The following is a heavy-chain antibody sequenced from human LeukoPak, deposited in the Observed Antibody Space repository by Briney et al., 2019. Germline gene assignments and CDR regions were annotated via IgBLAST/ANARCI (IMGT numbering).Heavy chain of an antibody. Sequence: GRSLRLSCAASGFTFSSYAMHWVRQAPGKGLEWVAVISYDGSNKYYADSVKGRFTISRDNSKNTLYLQMNSLKTEDTAVYYCATDSEWELANFRDAHDAFDIWGQGTMVTVSS. CDR2: ISYDGSNK. J-gene: IGHJ3*02. CDR3: ATDSEWELANFRDAHDAFDI. V-gene: IGHV3-30*04. D-gene: IGHD1-26*01. CDR1: GFTFSSYA.